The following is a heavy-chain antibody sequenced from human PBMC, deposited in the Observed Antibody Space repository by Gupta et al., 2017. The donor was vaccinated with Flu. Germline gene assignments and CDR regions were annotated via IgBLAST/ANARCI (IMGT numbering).Heavy chain of an antibody. Sequence: SIYGRFTISRDNSKNTLYLQMNSLRAEDTAVYYCAKGYCSSTSCYPYYFDYWGQGTLVTVSS. J-gene: IGHJ4*02. CDR3: AKGYCSSTSCYPYYFDY. V-gene: IGHV3-23*01. D-gene: IGHD2-2*01.